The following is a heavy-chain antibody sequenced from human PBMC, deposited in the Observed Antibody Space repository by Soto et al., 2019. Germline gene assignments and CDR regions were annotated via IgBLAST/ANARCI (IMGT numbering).Heavy chain of an antibody. J-gene: IGHJ4*02. CDR3: AIEIAVRHWIDY. V-gene: IGHV4-61*01. CDR1: GGSVSTGSYY. Sequence: QVQLQESGPGLVKPSETLSLTCSVSGGSVSTGSYYWSWIRQPPGKGLEWIGYIFYSGSTKNNPSLKRRVTMSVHTAKNQFSLRLSSVTAADTAVYFCAIEIAVRHWIDYWGKGTLVTVSS. D-gene: IGHD1-1*01. CDR2: IFYSGST.